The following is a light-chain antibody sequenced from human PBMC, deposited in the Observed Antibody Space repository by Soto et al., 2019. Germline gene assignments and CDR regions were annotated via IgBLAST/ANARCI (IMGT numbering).Light chain of an antibody. CDR3: QQRSVWPIT. J-gene: IGKJ5*01. V-gene: IGKV3D-20*02. Sequence: EIVLTQSPGTLSLSPWERATLSCGASQSVSGSFLAWYQQKPGQAPRLLIYGASSRATGIPDRFSGSGSGTDFTLTISRLEPEDFAVYYCQQRSVWPITFGQGTSLEI. CDR2: GAS. CDR1: QSVSGSF.